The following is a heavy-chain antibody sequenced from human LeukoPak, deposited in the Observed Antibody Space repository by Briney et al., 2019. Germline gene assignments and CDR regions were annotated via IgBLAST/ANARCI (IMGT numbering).Heavy chain of an antibody. CDR1: GFTFNGYA. V-gene: IGHV3-23*01. J-gene: IGHJ4*02. CDR3: ARDVTALDS. D-gene: IGHD2-2*01. Sequence: GGSLRLSCAASGFTFNGYAMNWVRQAPGKGLEWVSAISGSGGSTYYADSVKGRFTISRDNSKNTLYLQMNSLRAEDTAVYYCARDVTALDSWGQGTLVTVSS. CDR2: ISGSGGST.